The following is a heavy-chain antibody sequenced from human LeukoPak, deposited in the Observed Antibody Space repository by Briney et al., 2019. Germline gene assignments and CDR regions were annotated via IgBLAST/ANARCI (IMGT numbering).Heavy chain of an antibody. D-gene: IGHD6-13*01. CDR2: IYYSGST. Sequence: TSETLSLTCTVSGGSISSGGYYWSWIRQHPGKGLEWIGYIYYSGSTYYNPSLKSRVTISVDTSKNQFSLKLSSVTAADTAVYFCARLGLYTSSWYRFYYFDYWGQGTLVTVSS. J-gene: IGHJ4*02. CDR3: ARLGLYTSSWYRFYYFDY. CDR1: GGSISSGGYY. V-gene: IGHV4-31*03.